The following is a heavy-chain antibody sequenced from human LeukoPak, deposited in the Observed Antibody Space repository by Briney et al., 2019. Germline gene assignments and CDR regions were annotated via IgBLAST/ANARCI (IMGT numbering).Heavy chain of an antibody. CDR2: ISWNSGSL. CDR1: GFIFDDYA. J-gene: IGHJ2*01. Sequence: PGGSLRLSCAASGFIFDDYAMHWVRQAPGKGLEWVSGISWNSGSLAYADSVKGRFTISGDNAKNSLYLQMNSLRTEDTALYYCARGLGGDQGYFDLWGRGTLATVSS. D-gene: IGHD3-10*01. V-gene: IGHV3-9*01. CDR3: ARGLGGDQGYFDL.